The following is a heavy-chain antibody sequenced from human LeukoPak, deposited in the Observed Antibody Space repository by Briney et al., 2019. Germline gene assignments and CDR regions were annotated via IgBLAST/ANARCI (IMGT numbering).Heavy chain of an antibody. V-gene: IGHV3-74*01. J-gene: IGHJ6*02. D-gene: IGHD2/OR15-2a*01. CDR3: ASYLTSIPSGMDV. CDR1: GFTFSSYW. CDR2: INSDGSST. Sequence: GGSLRLSCAASGFTFSSYWMYGVRQAPGKGLVWVSRINSDGSSTSYADSVKGRCSISRDNAKNTLYLQMNSLRAEDTAVYYCASYLTSIPSGMDVWGQGTTVTVSS.